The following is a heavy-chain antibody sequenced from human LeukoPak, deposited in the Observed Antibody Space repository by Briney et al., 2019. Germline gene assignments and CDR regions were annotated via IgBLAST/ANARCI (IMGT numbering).Heavy chain of an antibody. Sequence: ASVKVSCKASGYTFTSYVISWVRQAPGQGLEWMGWISAYNGNTNYAQKLQGRVTMTTDTSTSTAYMELRSLRSDDTAVYYCARDATYYYDSSGYYHYYYMDVWGKGTTVTVSS. J-gene: IGHJ6*03. CDR2: ISAYNGNT. CDR3: ARDATYYYDSSGYYHYYYMDV. D-gene: IGHD3-22*01. V-gene: IGHV1-18*01. CDR1: GYTFTSYV.